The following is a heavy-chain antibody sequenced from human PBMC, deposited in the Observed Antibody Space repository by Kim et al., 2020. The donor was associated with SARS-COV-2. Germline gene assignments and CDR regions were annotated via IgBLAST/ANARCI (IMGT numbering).Heavy chain of an antibody. J-gene: IGHJ4*02. D-gene: IGHD5-12*01. CDR2: SA. V-gene: IGHV4-34*01. CDR3: ERAGRWLLDY. Sequence: SANYHPSLKSRVTISVDTSKNQFSLKLSSVTAADTAVYYCERAGRWLLDYWGQGTLVTVSS.